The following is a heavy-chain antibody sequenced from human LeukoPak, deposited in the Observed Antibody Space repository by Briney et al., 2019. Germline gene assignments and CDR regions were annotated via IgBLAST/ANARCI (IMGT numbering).Heavy chain of an antibody. Sequence: ASVKVSCKASGYTFPNFFLHWVRQAPGQELEWRGIINPSGGSTSYAQKFQGRVIMTRDMSTSTLYMELSNLRSEDTAVYYCARGRLRSLFDRWGQGTLVTVSS. CDR2: INPSGGST. V-gene: IGHV1-46*01. J-gene: IGHJ5*02. D-gene: IGHD4-17*01. CDR3: ARGRLRSLFDR. CDR1: GYTFPNFF.